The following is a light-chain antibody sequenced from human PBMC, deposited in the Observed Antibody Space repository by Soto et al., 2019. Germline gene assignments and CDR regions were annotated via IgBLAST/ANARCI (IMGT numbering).Light chain of an antibody. CDR2: AAS. J-gene: IGKJ4*01. V-gene: IGKV3-20*01. Sequence: EIVLTQSPGTVSSSPGERATLSCRARQSVRSSYLAWYQQKPGQAPRLLIYAASSRATGIPDRFSGSGSGTDFTLTISRLEPEDFAVYYCQQYGSPLTFGGGTKVDIK. CDR1: QSVRSSY. CDR3: QQYGSPLT.